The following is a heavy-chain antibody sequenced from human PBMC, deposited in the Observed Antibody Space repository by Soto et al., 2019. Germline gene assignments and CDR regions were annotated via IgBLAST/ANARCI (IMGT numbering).Heavy chain of an antibody. V-gene: IGHV3-7*01. CDR3: ARDWEYNWYDAGAFDI. CDR1: GFTFSSYW. CDR2: IKQDGSEK. J-gene: IGHJ3*02. Sequence: EVQLVESGGGLVQPGGSLRLSCAASGFTFSSYWMSWVRQAPGKGLEWVANIKQDGSEKYYVDSVKGRFTISRDNAKNSLYLQMNSVRAEDTAVHYCARDWEYNWYDAGAFDIWGQGTMVTVSS. D-gene: IGHD1-1*01.